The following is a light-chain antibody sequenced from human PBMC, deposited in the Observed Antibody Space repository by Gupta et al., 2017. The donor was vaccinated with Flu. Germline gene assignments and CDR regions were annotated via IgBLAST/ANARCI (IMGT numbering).Light chain of an antibody. CDR1: NIGKNS. Sequence: GGTVRSTGGGRNIGKNSVNWYQQKPGKAPVLVLLDDGGRHSGSAERFSGYNAATTATSNTSVVEAEEEADDYCEAADRSREGLVFGGGTKMTVL. J-gene: IGLJ3*02. CDR2: DDG. CDR3: EAADRSREGLV. V-gene: IGLV3-21*02.